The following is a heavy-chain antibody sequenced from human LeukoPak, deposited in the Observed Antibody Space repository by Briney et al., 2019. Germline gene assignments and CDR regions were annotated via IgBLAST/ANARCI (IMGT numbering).Heavy chain of an antibody. Sequence: VASVKVSCKASGYTFTSYGISWVRQAPGQGLEWMGWISAYNGNTNYAQKLQGRVTMTTDTSTSTAYMELRSLRSDDTAVYYCARYGSGSYYPDLDYWGQGTLVTVSS. D-gene: IGHD3-10*01. CDR3: ARYGSGSYYPDLDY. CDR2: ISAYNGNT. J-gene: IGHJ4*02. CDR1: GYTFTSYG. V-gene: IGHV1-18*01.